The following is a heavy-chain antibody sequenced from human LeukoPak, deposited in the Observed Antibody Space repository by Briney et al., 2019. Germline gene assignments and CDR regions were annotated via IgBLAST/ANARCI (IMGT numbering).Heavy chain of an antibody. D-gene: IGHD3-16*01. CDR1: GGSISSSSYY. CDR3: ARGLTSSPNDAFDI. CDR2: IYYSGST. J-gene: IGHJ3*02. V-gene: IGHV4-61*01. Sequence: SETLSLTCTVSGGSISSSSYYWSWIRQPPGKGLEWIGYIYYSGSTNYNPSLKSRVTISVDTSKNQFSLKLSSVTAADTAVYYCARGLTSSPNDAFDIWGQGTMVTVSS.